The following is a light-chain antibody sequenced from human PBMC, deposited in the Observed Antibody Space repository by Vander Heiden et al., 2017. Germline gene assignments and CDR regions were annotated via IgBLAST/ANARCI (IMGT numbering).Light chain of an antibody. J-gene: IGKJ4*01. CDR2: LGS. CDR3: MQALQTPRT. CDR1: QSPQHSNGYNY. V-gene: IGKV2-28*01. Sequence: EIVMTQSPLSLPVTPGEPPPISCGYSQSPQHSNGYNYLDWYLQKPGQSPQLLIYLGSNRASGVPDRFSGSGSGTDFTLKISRVEAEDVGVYYCMQALQTPRTFGGGTKVEIK.